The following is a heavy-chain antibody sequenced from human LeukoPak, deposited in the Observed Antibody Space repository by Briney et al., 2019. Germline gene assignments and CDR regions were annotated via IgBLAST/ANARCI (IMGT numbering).Heavy chain of an antibody. V-gene: IGHV3-30*02. D-gene: IGHD1-26*01. CDR1: GFTFSSYG. CDR3: AKEDSGGYGHFDY. J-gene: IGHJ4*02. CDR2: IRYDGSDK. Sequence: GGSLRLSCAASGFTFSSYGMHWVRQAPGKGLEWVAFIRYDGSDKYYADSVKGRFTISRDNSKNTVYLQMNSLRPEDTAVYYCAKEDSGGYGHFDYWGQGTLVTVSS.